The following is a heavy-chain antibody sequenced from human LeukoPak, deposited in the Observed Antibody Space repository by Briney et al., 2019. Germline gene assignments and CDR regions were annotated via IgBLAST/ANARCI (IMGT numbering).Heavy chain of an antibody. D-gene: IGHD6-13*01. V-gene: IGHV5-51*01. Sequence: GEYLMIYCRGSGYSFTTYWIGWVRQMPGKSLERMGIIYPGDSDTRYSPSFQGQVTFSADKSISTAYLQWSSLKASDTAMYYCARRDTRIAAAQLDYWGQGTLITVSS. J-gene: IGHJ4*02. CDR2: IYPGDSDT. CDR1: GYSFTTYW. CDR3: ARRDTRIAAAQLDY.